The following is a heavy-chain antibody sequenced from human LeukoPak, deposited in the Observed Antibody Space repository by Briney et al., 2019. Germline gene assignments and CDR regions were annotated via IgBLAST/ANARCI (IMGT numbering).Heavy chain of an antibody. CDR2: LRGSDDSP. CDR3: ARGQRGYSYGYWNY. J-gene: IGHJ4*02. CDR1: GFTLRSYT. V-gene: IGHV3-23*01. Sequence: TGGSLRLSCAAPGFTLRSYTMNWVRQVPGKGLEWVSSLRGSDDSPYYADSVKGRFTISRDTSMNTLHLQMSSLRAEDTAVYYCARGQRGYSYGYWNYWGQGTLVTVSS. D-gene: IGHD5-18*01.